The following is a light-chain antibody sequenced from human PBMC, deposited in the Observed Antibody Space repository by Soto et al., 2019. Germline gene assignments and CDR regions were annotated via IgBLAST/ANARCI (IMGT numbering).Light chain of an antibody. J-gene: IGKJ1*01. Sequence: IQMTQSPSTLSASVGDTVTITCLASQSISTWLAWYQQKPGKAPKVLIYKASRLESGVPSRFSGSGSETEFTLTISGLQPGDSATYYCQQYNSYSPTFGQGTKVDIK. CDR2: KAS. CDR3: QQYNSYSPT. V-gene: IGKV1-5*03. CDR1: QSISTW.